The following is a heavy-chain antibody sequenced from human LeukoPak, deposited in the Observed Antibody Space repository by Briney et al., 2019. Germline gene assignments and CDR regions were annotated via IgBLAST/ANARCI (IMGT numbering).Heavy chain of an antibody. CDR3: ARVLDYYGSGSCGD. CDR2: INPNSGGT. Sequence: GASVKVSCKASGYTFTSYNMHWGRQAPGQGLEWMGWINPNSGGTNYAQKFQGRVTMTRDTSISTAYMELSRLRSDDTAVYYCARVLDYYGSGSCGDWGQGTLVTVSS. V-gene: IGHV1-2*02. J-gene: IGHJ4*02. CDR1: GYTFTSYN. D-gene: IGHD3-10*01.